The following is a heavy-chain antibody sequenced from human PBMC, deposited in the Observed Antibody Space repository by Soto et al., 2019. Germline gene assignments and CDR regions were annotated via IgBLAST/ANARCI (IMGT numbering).Heavy chain of an antibody. CDR1: GGSISSYY. V-gene: IGHV3-53*01. D-gene: IGHD1-26*01. J-gene: IGHJ3*01. Sequence: LSLTCTVSGGSISSYYMSWVRQAPGKGLEWVSVIYSGGSTYYADSVKGRFTISRDNSKNTLYLQMNSLRAEDTAVYYCASGRGLLLASNWGQGTMVTVSS. CDR2: IYSGGST. CDR3: ASGRGLLLASN.